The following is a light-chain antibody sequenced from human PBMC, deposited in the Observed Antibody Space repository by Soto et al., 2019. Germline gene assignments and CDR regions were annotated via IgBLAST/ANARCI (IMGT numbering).Light chain of an antibody. J-gene: IGKJ4*01. V-gene: IGKV1-33*01. CDR3: QQYDNLLLT. Sequence: DIQMTQSPSTLSASVGDRVTITCRASQNVENYLAWYQQKPGKAPKLLIYDASNLGTGVPSRFSGSGSGTDFTFTISSLQPEDIATYYCQQYDNLLLTFGGGTKVDIK. CDR2: DAS. CDR1: QNVENY.